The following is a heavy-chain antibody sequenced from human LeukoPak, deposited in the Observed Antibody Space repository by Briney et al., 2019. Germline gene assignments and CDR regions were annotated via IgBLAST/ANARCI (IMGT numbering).Heavy chain of an antibody. CDR2: MNPNSGNT. CDR1: GYTFTSYD. Sequence: ASVKVSCKASGYTFTSYDINWVRQATGQGLEWMGWMNPNSGNTGYAQKFQGRVTMTRNTSISTAYMELSSLRSEDTAVYYCARVTGTTSDARYRYHNFDYWGQGTLVTVSS. V-gene: IGHV1-8*01. CDR3: ARVTGTTSDARYRYHNFDY. J-gene: IGHJ4*02. D-gene: IGHD1-7*01.